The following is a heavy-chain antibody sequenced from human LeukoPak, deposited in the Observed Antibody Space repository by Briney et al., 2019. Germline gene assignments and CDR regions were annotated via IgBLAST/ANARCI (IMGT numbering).Heavy chain of an antibody. CDR1: GGSISSYY. V-gene: IGHV4-59*08. CDR2: IYYSGST. J-gene: IGHJ2*01. CDR3: ARHLGNSYGSWYFDL. D-gene: IGHD5-18*01. Sequence: SETLSLTCTVSGGSISSYYWSWIRQPPGRGLEWIGNIYYSGSTSYNPSLMSRVTISVDTSKNQFSLRPSSVTATDTAVYYCARHLGNSYGSWYFDLWGRGTLVAVSS.